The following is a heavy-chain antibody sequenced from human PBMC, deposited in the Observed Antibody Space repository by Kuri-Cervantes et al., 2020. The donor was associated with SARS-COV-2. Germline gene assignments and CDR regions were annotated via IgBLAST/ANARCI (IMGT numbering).Heavy chain of an antibody. Sequence: GSLRLSCTVSGGSISSYYWGWIRQPPGKGLEWIGNIYYSGRTYYSPSLKSRVTISVDTSKNQFSLKLSSVTAADTAVYYCAKPSGNYHDAFDIWGQGPMVTVSS. J-gene: IGHJ3*02. CDR2: IYYSGRT. CDR1: GGSISSYY. V-gene: IGHV4-39*01. CDR3: AKPSGNYHDAFDI. D-gene: IGHD1-26*01.